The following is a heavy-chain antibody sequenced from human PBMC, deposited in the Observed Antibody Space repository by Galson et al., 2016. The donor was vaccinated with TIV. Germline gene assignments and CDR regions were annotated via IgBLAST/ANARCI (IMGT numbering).Heavy chain of an antibody. J-gene: IGHJ2*01. CDR3: ARSAWEYYASGSYSSPRNWYLDL. Sequence: LVKPTQTLTLTCTFSGFSLNTSGMCVSWIRQPPGKGLEWIGYIYYLGTTFYNPSPNSQVTISLDTSKSHFSLKLTSVTAADTAVYFCARSAWEYYASGSYSSPRNWYLDLWGRGTLVTVSS. CDR2: IYYLGTT. V-gene: IGHV4-31*01. D-gene: IGHD3-10*01. CDR1: GFSLNTSGMC.